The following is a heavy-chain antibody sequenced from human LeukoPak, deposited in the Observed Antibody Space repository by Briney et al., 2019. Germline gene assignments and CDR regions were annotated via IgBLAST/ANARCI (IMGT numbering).Heavy chain of an antibody. CDR1: GDSVSSNSAA. CDR3: ARDRITIFGVVIQDYGMDV. V-gene: IGHV6-1*01. D-gene: IGHD3-3*01. Sequence: SRTLSLTCAISGDSVSSNSAAWNWIRQSPSRGLEWLGRTYYRSKWYNDYAVSVKSRITINPDTSRNQFSLQLNSVTPEDTAVYYCARDRITIFGVVIQDYGMDVWGQGTTVTVSS. CDR2: TYYRSKWYN. J-gene: IGHJ6*02.